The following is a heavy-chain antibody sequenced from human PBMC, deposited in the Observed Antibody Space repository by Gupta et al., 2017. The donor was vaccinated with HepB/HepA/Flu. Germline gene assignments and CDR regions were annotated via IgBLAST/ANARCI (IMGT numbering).Heavy chain of an antibody. V-gene: IGHV3-30-3*01. D-gene: IGHD3-3*01. CDR3: ARAPGVSDDY. CDR2: ISYDGSNK. CDR1: GFTFSSYA. Sequence: QVRLVESGGGVVQPGRSLRLSCAASGFTFSSYAMHWVRQAPGKGLEWVAVISYDGSNKYYADSVKGRFTISRDNSKNTLYLQMNSLRAEDTAVYYCARAPGVSDDYWGQGTLVTVSS. J-gene: IGHJ4*02.